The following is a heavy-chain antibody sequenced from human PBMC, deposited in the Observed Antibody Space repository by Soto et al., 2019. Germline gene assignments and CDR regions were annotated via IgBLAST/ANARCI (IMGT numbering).Heavy chain of an antibody. D-gene: IGHD5-18*01. V-gene: IGHV3-23*01. CDR3: AGPGYSSQDY. Sequence: XAPLLLSCAASGFTFSSFALSWVRQAPGKGLEWVSAISGSGDGTDYADSVKGRFTISRDNSKNTLYLQMNSLRAEDTAVYYCAGPGYSSQDYWGQGALVTVSS. CDR2: ISGSGDGT. CDR1: GFTFSSFA. J-gene: IGHJ4*02.